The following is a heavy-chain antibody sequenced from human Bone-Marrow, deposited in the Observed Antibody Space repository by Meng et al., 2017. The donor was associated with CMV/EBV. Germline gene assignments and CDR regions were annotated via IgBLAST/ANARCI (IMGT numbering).Heavy chain of an antibody. CDR1: GFTFSSYV. CDR3: ARVEGGSYYAYYYYGMDV. J-gene: IGHJ6*02. V-gene: IGHV3-30-3*01. CDR2: ISYDGSNK. Sequence: GGSLRLSCAASGFTFSSYVMTWVRQAPGKGLEWVAVISYDGSNKYYADSVKGRFTISRDNSKNTLYLQMNSLRAEDTAVYYCARVEGGSYYAYYYYGMDVWGQGTTVTVSS. D-gene: IGHD1-26*01.